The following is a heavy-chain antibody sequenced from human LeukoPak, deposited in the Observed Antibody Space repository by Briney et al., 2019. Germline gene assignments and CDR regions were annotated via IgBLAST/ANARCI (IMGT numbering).Heavy chain of an antibody. J-gene: IGHJ4*02. CDR3: ARDLRSGNYYSDY. CDR1: GYSISSGYY. V-gene: IGHV4-38-2*02. CDR2: IYHSGST. Sequence: SETLSLTCAVSGYSISSGYYWGWIRQPPGKGLEWIGSIYHSGSTYYNPSFKSRVTISVDTSKNQFSLKLSSVTAADTAVYYCARDLRSGNYYSDYWGQGTLVTVSS. D-gene: IGHD3-10*02.